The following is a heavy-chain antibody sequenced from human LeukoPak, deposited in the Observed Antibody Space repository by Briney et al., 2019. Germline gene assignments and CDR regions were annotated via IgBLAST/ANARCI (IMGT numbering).Heavy chain of an antibody. J-gene: IGHJ2*01. Sequence: SVKVSCKASGGTFSIYAISWVRQAPGQGLEWMGGVIPIFGTANYAQKFQGRVTITADESTSTAYMELSSLRSEDTAVYCCARDLSRDFQPGYFDLWGRGTLVTVSS. V-gene: IGHV1-69*01. CDR3: ARDLSRDFQPGYFDL. CDR2: VIPIFGTA. CDR1: GGTFSIYA. D-gene: IGHD1-14*01.